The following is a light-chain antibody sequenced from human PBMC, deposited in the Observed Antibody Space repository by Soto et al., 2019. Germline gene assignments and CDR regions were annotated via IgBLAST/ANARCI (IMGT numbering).Light chain of an antibody. CDR3: MQALQTPRT. J-gene: IGKJ4*01. Sequence: DIVMTQSPLSLPVTPGEPASISCRSSQSLLHSNGYNYLDWYLQKPGQSPQLLIYLGSNRASGVTDRFSGSGSGTDITLKIRRVEAEDVGVYYCMQALQTPRTFGGGTKEEIK. CDR2: LGS. V-gene: IGKV2-28*01. CDR1: QSLLHSNGYNY.